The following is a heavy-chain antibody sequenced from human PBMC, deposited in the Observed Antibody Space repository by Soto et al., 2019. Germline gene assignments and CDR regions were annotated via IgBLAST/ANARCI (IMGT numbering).Heavy chain of an antibody. D-gene: IGHD6-19*01. Sequence: QVQLVESGGGVVQPGRSLRLSCAASGFTFSSYAMHWVRQAPGKGLEWVAVISYDGSNKYYADSVKGRFTISRDNSKNTLYLQMNSLRAEDTAVYYCARDLTEQWLFRRSEYYYYGMDVWGQGTTVTVSS. V-gene: IGHV3-30-3*01. CDR2: ISYDGSNK. CDR1: GFTFSSYA. CDR3: ARDLTEQWLFRRSEYYYYGMDV. J-gene: IGHJ6*02.